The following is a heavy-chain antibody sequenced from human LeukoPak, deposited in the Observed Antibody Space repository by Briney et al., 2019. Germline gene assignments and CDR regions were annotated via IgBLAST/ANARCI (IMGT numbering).Heavy chain of an antibody. Sequence: SETLSLTCAVSGVAISRGGYAWNWTRQPPGKGLEWIAYIYHSGTTYYNPSLKSRATISVDTSKNQFSLKLSSVTAADTAVYYCARDFEYVGTFDYWGQGTLVTVSS. CDR1: GVAISRGGYA. V-gene: IGHV4-30-4*07. D-gene: IGHD1-1*01. J-gene: IGHJ4*02. CDR3: ARDFEYVGTFDY. CDR2: IYHSGTT.